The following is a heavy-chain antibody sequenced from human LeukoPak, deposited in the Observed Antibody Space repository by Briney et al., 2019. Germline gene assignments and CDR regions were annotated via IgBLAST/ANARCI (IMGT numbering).Heavy chain of an antibody. CDR2: INPNSGGT. CDR3: ARGPGGVVVAATVFDY. J-gene: IGHJ4*02. D-gene: IGHD2-15*01. CDR1: GYTFTGYY. V-gene: IGHV1-2*02. Sequence: ASVKVSCKASGYTFTGYYMHWVRQAPGQGLEWMGWINPNSGGTNYAQKFQGRVTMTRDTSISTAYMELSSLRSEDTAVYYCARGPGGVVVAATVFDYWGQGTLVTVSS.